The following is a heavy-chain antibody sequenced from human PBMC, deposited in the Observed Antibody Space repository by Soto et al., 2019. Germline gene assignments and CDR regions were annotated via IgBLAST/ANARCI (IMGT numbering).Heavy chain of an antibody. J-gene: IGHJ6*02. CDR3: ARHYCSGGSCYFSYQYGMDV. CDR1: GDSISSSNYF. D-gene: IGHD2-15*01. CDR2: IFYSGST. Sequence: SETLSLTCTVSGDSISSSNYFWGWIRQPPGKGLEWIGTIFYSGSTYYNPSLKSRVTISVDTSKNQFSLRLISVTAADTALYYCARHYCSGGSCYFSYQYGMDVWGQGTTVTVSS. V-gene: IGHV4-39*01.